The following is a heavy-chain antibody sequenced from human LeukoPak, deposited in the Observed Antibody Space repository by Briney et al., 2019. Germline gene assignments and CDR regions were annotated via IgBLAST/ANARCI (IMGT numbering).Heavy chain of an antibody. Sequence: SETLSLTCAVYGGSFSGYYWSWIRQPPGKGLEWIGEINHSGSTNYNPSLKSRVTISVDTSKNQFSLKLSSVTAADTAVYYCARAGIQRDAFDIWGQGTMVTVSS. CDR2: INHSGST. J-gene: IGHJ3*02. CDR3: ARAGIQRDAFDI. V-gene: IGHV4-34*01. CDR1: GGSFSGYY. D-gene: IGHD5-18*01.